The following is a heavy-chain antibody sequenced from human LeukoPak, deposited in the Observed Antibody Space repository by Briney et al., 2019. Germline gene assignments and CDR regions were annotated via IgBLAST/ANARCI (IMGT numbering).Heavy chain of an antibody. V-gene: IGHV4-34*01. D-gene: IGHD4-17*01. CDR3: ARPYGDYALDY. CDR1: GGSISSYY. Sequence: SETLSLTCTVSGGSISSYYWSWIRQPPGKGLEWIGEINHSGSTNYNPSLKSRVTISVDTSKNQFSLKLSSVTAADTAVYYCARPYGDYALDYWGRGTLVTVSS. CDR2: INHSGST. J-gene: IGHJ4*02.